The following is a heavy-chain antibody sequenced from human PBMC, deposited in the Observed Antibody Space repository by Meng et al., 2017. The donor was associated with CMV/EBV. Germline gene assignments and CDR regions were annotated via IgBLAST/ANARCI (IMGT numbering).Heavy chain of an antibody. CDR1: CGTLIRYG. CDR3: TLWGGSVRRYLDY. V-gene: IGHV1-69*06. J-gene: IGHJ4*02. D-gene: IGHD3-16*01. CDR2: SIPIFGTA. Sequence: SCGTLIRYGISWVRAAPGQALASVGRSIPIFGTANYEQKLQGKVTITADKSTSTGNMKLSRLRYEDTALYYCTLWGGSVRRYLDYWGQGTLVTVSS.